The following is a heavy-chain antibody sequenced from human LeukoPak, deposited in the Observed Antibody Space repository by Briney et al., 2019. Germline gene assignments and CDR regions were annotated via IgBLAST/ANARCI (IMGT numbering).Heavy chain of an antibody. CDR1: GFTFRSYA. V-gene: IGHV3-30*01. CDR3: AREPYCTNGVCTVGDAFDI. J-gene: IGHJ3*02. Sequence: PGGSLRLSCAAGFTFRSYAMHWVRQAPGKGLEWVAVISYDGGNKYYADSVKGRFTVSRDTSKNTLYLQMNSLRAEDTAVYYCAREPYCTNGVCTVGDAFDIWGQGTMVTVSS. CDR2: ISYDGGNK. D-gene: IGHD2-8*01.